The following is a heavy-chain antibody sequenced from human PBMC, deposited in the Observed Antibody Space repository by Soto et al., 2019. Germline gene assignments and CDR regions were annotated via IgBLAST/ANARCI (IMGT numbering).Heavy chain of an antibody. J-gene: IGHJ4*02. CDR3: ARDPWVGDIGDY. CDR1: RFTVGSAY. V-gene: IGHV3-66*01. Sequence: DVQLVESGGGLVLRGESLRLSCAASRFTVGSAYMSWVRQAPGKGLEWVAGIYSGGNTYYADSVKGRFTISRDTSKNRLYLQMNSRRAEDAAIYYCARDPWVGDIGDYWGQGTLVTVSS. D-gene: IGHD4-17*01. CDR2: IYSGGNT.